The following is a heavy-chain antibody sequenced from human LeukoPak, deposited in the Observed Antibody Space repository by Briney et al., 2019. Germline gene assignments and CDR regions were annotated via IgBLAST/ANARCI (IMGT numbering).Heavy chain of an antibody. CDR2: VSSRGDKT. CDR1: GFTFTSYA. J-gene: IGHJ6*02. Sequence: PGGSLRLSCAASGFTFTSYAMTWVRQAPGKGLEWVSLVSSRGDKTYYADSVRGRFTISRDNSKNTVSLQMNSLRAEDTAVYYCAKDVRVGGGGMDVWGQGTPVTVSS. V-gene: IGHV3-23*01. CDR3: AKDVRVGGGGMDV. D-gene: IGHD1-26*01.